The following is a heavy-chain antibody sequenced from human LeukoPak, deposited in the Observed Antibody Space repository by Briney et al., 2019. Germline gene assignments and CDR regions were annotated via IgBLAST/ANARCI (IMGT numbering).Heavy chain of an antibody. CDR3: AKDMTVGIQLWSDAFDI. CDR2: ISWNSGTI. CDR1: GFTFDDYA. Sequence: GGSLRLSCAASGFTFDDYAMHWVRQAPGKGLEWVSGISWNSGTIGYADSVKYADSVKGRFTISRDNAKNSLYLQMNSLRTEDTALYYCAKDMTVGIQLWSDAFDIWGQGTMVTVSS. D-gene: IGHD5-18*01. J-gene: IGHJ3*02. V-gene: IGHV3-9*01.